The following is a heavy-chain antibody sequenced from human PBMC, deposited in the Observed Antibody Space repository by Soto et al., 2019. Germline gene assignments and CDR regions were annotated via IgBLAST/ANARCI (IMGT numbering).Heavy chain of an antibody. Sequence: GGSLRLSCTASGFTFGDYAMSWFRQAPGKGLEWVGFIRSKAYGGTTQYAASVKGRFTISRDDSKSIAYLQMNSLKTEDTAVYNCTTNYYDSSGYDNWSAPWGQGTLVPVSS. D-gene: IGHD3-22*01. V-gene: IGHV3-49*03. J-gene: IGHJ5*02. CDR1: GFTFGDYA. CDR2: IRSKAYGGTT. CDR3: TTNYYDSSGYDNWSAP.